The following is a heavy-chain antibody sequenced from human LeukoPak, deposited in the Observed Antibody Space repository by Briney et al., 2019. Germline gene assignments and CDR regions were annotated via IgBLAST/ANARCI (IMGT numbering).Heavy chain of an antibody. CDR1: GGSISSGSYY. CDR2: IYTSGST. J-gene: IGHJ3*02. CDR3: ARHAHDYVWGSYRPPDAFDI. V-gene: IGHV4-61*02. Sequence: SETLSLTCTVSGGSISSGSYYWSWIGQPAGKGLEGIGRIYTSGSTNYNPSLKSRVTISVDTSKNQFSLKLSSVTAADTAVYYCARHAHDYVWGSYRPPDAFDIWGQGTMVTVSS. D-gene: IGHD3-16*02.